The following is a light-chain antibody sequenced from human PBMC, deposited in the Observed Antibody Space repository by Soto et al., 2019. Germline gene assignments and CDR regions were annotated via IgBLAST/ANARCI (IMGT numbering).Light chain of an antibody. Sequence: QSALTQPASVSGSPGQSITISCTGTSNDIGAYNYVSWYQQSPDKAPKLLIYDVNNRPSGVSTRFSGSKSGNTASPTISGLQAEDEADYYCSSYTKTSTLVVFGGGTKVTVL. V-gene: IGLV2-14*01. J-gene: IGLJ3*02. CDR1: SNDIGAYNY. CDR2: DVN. CDR3: SSYTKTSTLVV.